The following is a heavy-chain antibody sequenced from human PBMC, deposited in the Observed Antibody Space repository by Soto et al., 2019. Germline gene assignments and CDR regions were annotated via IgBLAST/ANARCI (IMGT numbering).Heavy chain of an antibody. Sequence: PSETLSLTCTVSGGSISSGGYYWSWIRQHPGKGLEWIGYIYYSGSTYYNPSLKSRVTISVDTSKNQFSLKLSSVTAADTAVYYCARVSRTTVKYFDYWGQGTLVTVSS. V-gene: IGHV4-31*03. J-gene: IGHJ4*02. CDR1: GGSISSGGYY. CDR3: ARVSRTTVKYFDY. D-gene: IGHD4-17*01. CDR2: IYYSGST.